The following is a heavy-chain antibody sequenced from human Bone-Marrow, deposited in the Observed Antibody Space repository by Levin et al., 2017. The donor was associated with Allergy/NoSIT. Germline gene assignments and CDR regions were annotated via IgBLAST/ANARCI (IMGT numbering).Heavy chain of an antibody. Sequence: GGSLRLSCAASGFKFTEFAVHWVRQAPGKGLEWVSGISWGGDSLGYADSVEGRFTISRDNAKNSLYLQLNSLRVEDTALYYCVKGISGSYSSGYFDSWGQGTLVTVSS. V-gene: IGHV3-9*01. CDR1: GFKFTEFA. D-gene: IGHD1-26*01. CDR3: VKGISGSYSSGYFDS. J-gene: IGHJ4*02. CDR2: ISWGGDSL.